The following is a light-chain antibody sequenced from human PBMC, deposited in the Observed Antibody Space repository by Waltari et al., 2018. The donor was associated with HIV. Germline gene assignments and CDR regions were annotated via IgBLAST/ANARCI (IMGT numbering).Light chain of an antibody. CDR3: SSYAGNNNLV. J-gene: IGLJ2*01. CDR1: SSDVGGYIS. V-gene: IGLV2-8*01. CDR2: EVS. Sequence: SPLTQPPSPSGSPGRSFTIPCTGTSSDVGGYISFSWYQQHPGIAPKLMIYEVSKRPSGVPDRFSGSKSGNTASLTVSGLQPDDEADYYCSSYAGNNNLVFGGGTKLTVL.